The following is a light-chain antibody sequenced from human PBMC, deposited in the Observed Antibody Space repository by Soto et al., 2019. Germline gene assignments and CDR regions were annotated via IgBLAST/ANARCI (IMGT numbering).Light chain of an antibody. J-gene: IGKJ2*01. CDR1: QSIGGF. Sequence: DIQMTQSPSSLSVSVGDRVTITCRASQSIGGFLNWYQQKLGKAPKLLIYAASSLRSGVPSRFSGGGSGTDFTLTISSLQPEDFATYYCQQSYTTPYTFGQGTKVDIK. CDR3: QQSYTTPYT. V-gene: IGKV1-39*01. CDR2: AAS.